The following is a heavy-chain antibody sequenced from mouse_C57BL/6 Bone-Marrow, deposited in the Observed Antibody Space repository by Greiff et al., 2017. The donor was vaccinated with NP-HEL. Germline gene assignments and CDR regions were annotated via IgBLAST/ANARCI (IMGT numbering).Heavy chain of an antibody. CDR1: GYTFTDYE. Sequence: QVQLKESGAELVRPGASVTLSCKASGYTFTDYEMHWVKQTPVHGLEWIGAIDPETGGTAYNQKFKGKAILTADKSSSTAYMELRSLTSEDSAVYYCTRWGNYLWGQGTLVTVSA. CDR3: TRWGNYL. CDR2: IDPETGGT. V-gene: IGHV1-15*01. D-gene: IGHD2-1*01. J-gene: IGHJ3*01.